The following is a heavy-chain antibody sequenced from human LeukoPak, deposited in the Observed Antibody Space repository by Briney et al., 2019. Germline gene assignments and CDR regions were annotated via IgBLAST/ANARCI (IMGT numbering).Heavy chain of an antibody. Sequence: SETLSLTCAVYGGSFSGYYWSWIRQPPGKGLEWVGEINHSGSTNYNPSLKSRVTISVDTSKNQFSLKLSSVTAADTAVYYCARGPYYYDSSGYYFRYFDYWGQGTLVTVSS. J-gene: IGHJ4*02. D-gene: IGHD3-22*01. CDR1: GGSFSGYY. CDR3: ARGPYYYDSSGYYFRYFDY. CDR2: INHSGST. V-gene: IGHV4-34*01.